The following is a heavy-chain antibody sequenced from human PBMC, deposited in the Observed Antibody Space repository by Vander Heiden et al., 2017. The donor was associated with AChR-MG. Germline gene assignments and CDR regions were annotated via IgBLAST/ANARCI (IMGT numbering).Heavy chain of an antibody. V-gene: IGHV3-9*01. CDR3: AKVPGRNMVHAFDI. J-gene: IGHJ3*02. D-gene: IGHD3-10*01. Sequence: EVQLVESGGGLVQPGRSLRLSCAASGFTFDDYAMHGVRQAPGKGLEWVSGMSWNSGSIGYADSVKGRFTISRDNAKNSLYLQMNSLRAEDTALYYCAKVPGRNMVHAFDIWGQGTMVTVSS. CDR1: GFTFDDYA. CDR2: MSWNSGSI.